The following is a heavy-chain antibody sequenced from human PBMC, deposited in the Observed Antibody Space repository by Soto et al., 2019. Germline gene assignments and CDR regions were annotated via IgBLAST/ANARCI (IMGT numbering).Heavy chain of an antibody. CDR3: ARDPMVRGPEDFYYYYYMDV. J-gene: IGHJ6*03. D-gene: IGHD3-10*01. V-gene: IGHV1-69*04. CDR1: GGTFSSYT. Sequence: SVKVSCKASGGTFSSYTISWVRQAPGQGLEWMGRIIPILGIANYAQKFQGRVTITADKSTSTAYMELGSLRSEDTAVYYCARDPMVRGPEDFYYYYYMDVWGKGTTVTVSS. CDR2: IIPILGIA.